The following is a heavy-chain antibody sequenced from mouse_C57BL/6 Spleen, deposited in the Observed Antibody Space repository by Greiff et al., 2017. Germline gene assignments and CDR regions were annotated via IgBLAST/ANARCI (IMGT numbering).Heavy chain of an antibody. V-gene: IGHV1-84*01. CDR2: IYPASSNT. CDR1: GYTFTDYY. D-gene: IGHD2-13*01. Sequence: QVQLQQPGPELVKPGASVKISCKASGYTFTDYYINWVKQRPGQGLEWIGGIYPASSNTKYNEKFKGKATLTVDTSSSTAYMQLSSLTAEDSAVYYCARGDGFDDWGQGTTLTVSS. CDR3: ARGDGFDD. J-gene: IGHJ2*01.